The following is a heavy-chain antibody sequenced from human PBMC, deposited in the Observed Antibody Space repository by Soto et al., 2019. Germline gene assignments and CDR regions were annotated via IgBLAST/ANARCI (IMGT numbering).Heavy chain of an antibody. CDR2: INHSGST. D-gene: IGHD3-10*01. Sequence: SETLSLTCAVYGGSFSGYYWSWIRQPPGKGLEWIGEINHSGSTNYNPSLKSRVTISVDTSKNQFSLKLSSVTAADTAVYYCARAHLVRSKFDPWGQGTLVTVSS. V-gene: IGHV4-34*01. CDR1: GGSFSGYY. J-gene: IGHJ5*02. CDR3: ARAHLVRSKFDP.